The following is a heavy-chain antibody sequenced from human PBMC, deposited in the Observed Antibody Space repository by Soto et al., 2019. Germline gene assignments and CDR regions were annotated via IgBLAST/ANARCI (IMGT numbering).Heavy chain of an antibody. CDR2: IYQTTIT. Sequence: LXLSCTVSGGSVVSDIDYWIWIRQPPGKGLEWIAYIYQTTITNYNPSLRSRVTISVDSSKNQFSLKLTSVTAADTAVYYCARGLHWNYGYGYWGQGTLVTVSS. J-gene: IGHJ4*01. CDR1: GGSVVSDIDY. CDR3: ARGLHWNYGYGY. D-gene: IGHD1-7*01. V-gene: IGHV4-61*01.